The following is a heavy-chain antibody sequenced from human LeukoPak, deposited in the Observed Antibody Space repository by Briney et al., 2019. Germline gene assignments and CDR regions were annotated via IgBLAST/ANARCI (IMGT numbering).Heavy chain of an antibody. CDR3: ARDPYSSGWYKDAFDI. CDR1: GFTFSSYS. Sequence: GESLRLSCAASGFTFSSYSMNWVRQAPGKGLEWVSSISGSSSYINYADSVKGRFTISRDNAQNSLFLQLNSLRAEDTAVYYCARDPYSSGWYKDAFDIWGQGTMVSVSS. CDR2: ISGSSSYI. V-gene: IGHV3-21*01. D-gene: IGHD6-19*01. J-gene: IGHJ3*02.